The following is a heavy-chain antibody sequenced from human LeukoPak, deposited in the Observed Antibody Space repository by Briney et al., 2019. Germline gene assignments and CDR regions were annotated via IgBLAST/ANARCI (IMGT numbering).Heavy chain of an antibody. V-gene: IGHV4-4*09. Sequence: PSETLSLTCTISRGSISTYYWSWIRQPPGKGLEWIGYISTSESTNYNPSLKSRITISVDTSKNQFSLNLSSVTAADTAVYYCARGGWLHALFDYWGQGTLVTVSS. CDR2: ISTSEST. CDR3: ARGGWLHALFDY. D-gene: IGHD5-24*01. CDR1: RGSISTYY. J-gene: IGHJ4*02.